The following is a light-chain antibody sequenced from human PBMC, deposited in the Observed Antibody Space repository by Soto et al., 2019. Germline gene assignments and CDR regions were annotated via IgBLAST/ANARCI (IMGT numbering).Light chain of an antibody. CDR1: QSVSSN. Sequence: ELVLTQSPGTLSLSPGDRATLSCRASQSVSSNLAWYQQRPGQALRLLIYGASSRATGIADRFSGSGSGTDFTLTISRLEPEDFAVYYCQQYGRLITFGQGTRLEI. CDR3: QQYGRLIT. CDR2: GAS. J-gene: IGKJ5*01. V-gene: IGKV3-20*01.